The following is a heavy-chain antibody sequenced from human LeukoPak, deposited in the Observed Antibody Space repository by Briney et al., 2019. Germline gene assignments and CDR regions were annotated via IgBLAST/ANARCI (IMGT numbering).Heavy chain of an antibody. CDR2: IYYSGST. CDR1: GGSISSSSYY. Sequence: SETLSLTCTVSGGSISSSSYYWGWIRQPPGKGLEWIGSIYYSGSTYYNPSLKSRVTISVDTSKNQFSLKLSSVPAADTAVYYCARRPYSSSWYFNWGQGTLVTVSS. V-gene: IGHV4-39*01. D-gene: IGHD6-13*01. CDR3: ARRPYSSSWYFN. J-gene: IGHJ4*02.